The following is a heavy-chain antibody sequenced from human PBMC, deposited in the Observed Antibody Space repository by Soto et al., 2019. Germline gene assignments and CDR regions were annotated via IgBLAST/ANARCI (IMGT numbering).Heavy chain of an antibody. V-gene: IGHV1-46*01. D-gene: IGHD6-19*01. J-gene: IGHJ4*02. CDR2: FNPSGLST. CDR3: AKVTHRGPIAVAGPLGS. Sequence: QVHLVQSGAVVKKPGASVNVSCQASGSITNHHMHWVRQAPGQGLEWMGIFNPSGLSTTYAQKFQGRVTITRDTSTSTVYMELSSLTSEDTAVYFCAKVTHRGPIAVAGPLGSWGQGTLVIVSS. CDR1: GSITNHH.